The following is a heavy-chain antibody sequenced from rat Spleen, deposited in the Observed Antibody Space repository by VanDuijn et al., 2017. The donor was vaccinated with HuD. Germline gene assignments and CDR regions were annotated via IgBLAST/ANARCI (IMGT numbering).Heavy chain of an antibody. D-gene: IGHD1-4*01. CDR3: TRAQNYPGIRGNWFAY. CDR1: GFTFRNYG. Sequence: EVQLMESGGGLVQPGESLKLSCAASGFTFRNYGMHWIRQAPTKGLEWVASISPGGGNTFYRDSVKGRFTVSRDNAKSTLYLQMDSLRSEDTATYYCTRAQNYPGIRGNWFAYWGQGTLVTVSS. CDR2: ISPGGGNT. V-gene: IGHV5-19*01. J-gene: IGHJ3*01.